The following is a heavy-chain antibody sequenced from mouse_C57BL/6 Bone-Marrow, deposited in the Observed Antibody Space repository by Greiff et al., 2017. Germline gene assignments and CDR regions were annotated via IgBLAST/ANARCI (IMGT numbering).Heavy chain of an antibody. CDR3: ARPDYYGSSPWFAY. D-gene: IGHD1-1*01. Sequence: EVKLEESGGGLVQPGGSLKLSCAASGFTFSDYYMYWVRQTPEKRLEWVAYISNGGGSTYYPDTVKGRFTISRDNAKNTLYLQMSRLKSEDTAMYYCARPDYYGSSPWFAYWGQGTLVTVSA. V-gene: IGHV5-12*01. CDR1: GFTFSDYY. J-gene: IGHJ3*01. CDR2: ISNGGGST.